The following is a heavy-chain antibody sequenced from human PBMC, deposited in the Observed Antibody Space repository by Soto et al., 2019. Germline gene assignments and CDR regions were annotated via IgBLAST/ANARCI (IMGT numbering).Heavy chain of an antibody. CDR2: IYHRGST. J-gene: IGHJ4*02. D-gene: IGHD6-19*01. CDR1: GYSISSSNG. V-gene: IGHV4-4*02. Sequence: QVQMQESGPGLVKPSGTLSLTCAVSGYSISSSNGWSWVRQPPGKGLEWIGEIYHRGSTNYNPSLKSRVTLSVDRSKNQFSLNLSSVTAADTAVYYCARVTSTGWYYFDYWGQGTLVTVSS. CDR3: ARVTSTGWYYFDY.